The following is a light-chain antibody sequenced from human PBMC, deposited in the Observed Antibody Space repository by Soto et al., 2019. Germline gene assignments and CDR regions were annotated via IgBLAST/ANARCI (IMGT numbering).Light chain of an antibody. Sequence: DIQMTQSPSTLSASVGDRVIITCRASENIRSWLAWYQQKPGKAPKLLIYKASSLESGVPSRFSGSGSGTEFPLTISSLQADDFATYYCQQYNSFSVFTFGPGTTVDIK. CDR1: ENIRSW. CDR2: KAS. CDR3: QQYNSFSVFT. J-gene: IGKJ3*01. V-gene: IGKV1-5*03.